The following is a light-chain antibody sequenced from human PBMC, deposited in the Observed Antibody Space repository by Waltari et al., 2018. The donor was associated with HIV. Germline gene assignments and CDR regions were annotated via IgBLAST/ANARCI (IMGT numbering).Light chain of an antibody. Sequence: QSPLTQPHSVSAPPGQSVTIACTGTCSDVGSYNRASWYLQPPGTAPRIIIDEVKNRPSWVPDRFSGSKSGNTASLTISGLQAEDEADYYCSSYRTNNTIVFGTGTKVTVL. J-gene: IGLJ1*01. V-gene: IGLV2-18*02. CDR3: SSYRTNNTIV. CDR2: EVK. CDR1: CSDVGSYNR.